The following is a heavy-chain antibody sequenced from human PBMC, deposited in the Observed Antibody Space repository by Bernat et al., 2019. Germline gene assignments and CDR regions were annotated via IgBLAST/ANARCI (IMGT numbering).Heavy chain of an antibody. Sequence: QVQLVESGGGLVKPGGSLRLSCAASGFTFSDYYMSWIRQAPGKGLEWVSYISSSSSYTNYADSVKGRFTISRDNAKNSLYLQMNSLRAEDTAVYYCERGYCSSTSCYPIDYWGQGTLVTVSS. CDR1: GFTFSDYY. D-gene: IGHD2-2*01. V-gene: IGHV3-11*05. J-gene: IGHJ4*02. CDR2: ISSSSSYT. CDR3: ERGYCSSTSCYPIDY.